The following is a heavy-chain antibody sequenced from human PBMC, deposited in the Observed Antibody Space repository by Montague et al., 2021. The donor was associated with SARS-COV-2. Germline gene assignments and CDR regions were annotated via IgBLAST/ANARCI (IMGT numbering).Heavy chain of an antibody. V-gene: IGHV3-30*04. CDR1: GFYFSYA. CDR3: AARADYYYGMDV. J-gene: IGHJ6*02. CDR2: ISNDGSNK. Sequence: SLRLSCAASGFYFSYAMHWVRQAPGKGLEWVALISNDGSNKHYADSVKGRFTISRDNSKSTLYLQVNSLRAEDTAVYYCAARADYYYGMDVWGQGTSVTVSS.